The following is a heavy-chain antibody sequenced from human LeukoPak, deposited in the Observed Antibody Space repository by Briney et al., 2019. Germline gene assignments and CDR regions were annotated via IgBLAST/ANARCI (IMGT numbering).Heavy chain of an antibody. CDR2: ISGSGGST. Sequence: GGSLRLSCAASGFTFSSYSMNLVRQAPGKGLEWVSGISGSGGSTYYADSVKGRFTISRDNSRNTLYLQMNSLRAEDTAVYYCARDKHWLAYDFWGQGTLVTVSS. CDR1: GFTFSSYS. J-gene: IGHJ4*02. V-gene: IGHV3-23*01. D-gene: IGHD6-19*01. CDR3: ARDKHWLAYDF.